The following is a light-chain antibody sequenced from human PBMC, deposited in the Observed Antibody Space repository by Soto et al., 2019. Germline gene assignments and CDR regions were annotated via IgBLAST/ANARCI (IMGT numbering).Light chain of an antibody. V-gene: IGKV1-5*01. CDR1: QNSNRW. CDR2: DAS. J-gene: IGKJ3*01. Sequence: DIQMTQSPSTLATSVGNRVTITCRASQNSNRWLAWYQQKPGKAPKVLIYDASSLESGVPSRFSGSGSGTEFTLTITSLQPDDFATYYCQQYDGNFGPGTKVDFK. CDR3: QQYDGN.